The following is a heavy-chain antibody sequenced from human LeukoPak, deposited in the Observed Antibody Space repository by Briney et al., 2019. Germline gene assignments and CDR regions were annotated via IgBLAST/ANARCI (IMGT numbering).Heavy chain of an antibody. V-gene: IGHV3-48*01. Sequence: GGSLRLSCAASGFTFSSYSMNWVRQAPGKGLEWVSYISSSSSTIYYADSVKGRFTISRDNAKNSLYLQMNSLRAEDTAVYYCARCAGYCSGGSCYSLSYYYYYMDVWGKGTTVTVSS. CDR1: GFTFSSYS. CDR2: ISSSSSTI. D-gene: IGHD2-15*01. CDR3: ARCAGYCSGGSCYSLSYYYYYMDV. J-gene: IGHJ6*03.